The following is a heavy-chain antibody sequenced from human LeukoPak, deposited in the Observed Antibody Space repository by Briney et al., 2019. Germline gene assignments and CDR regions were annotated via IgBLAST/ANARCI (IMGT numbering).Heavy chain of an antibody. CDR3: ARTGEATVTNRAYYYYYYMDV. CDR2: IYYSGST. Sequence: PSETLSLTCTVSGGSISSSSYYWGWIRQPPGKGLEWIGSIYYSGSTYYNPSLKSRVTISVDTSKNQVSLKLNSVTAADTAVYYCARTGEATVTNRAYYYYYYMDVWGKGTTVTVSS. J-gene: IGHJ6*03. V-gene: IGHV4-39*07. D-gene: IGHD4-11*01. CDR1: GGSISSSSYY.